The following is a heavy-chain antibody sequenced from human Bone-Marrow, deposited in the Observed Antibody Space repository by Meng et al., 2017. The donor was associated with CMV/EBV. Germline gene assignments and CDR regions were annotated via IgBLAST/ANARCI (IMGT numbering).Heavy chain of an antibody. D-gene: IGHD5-12*01. CDR1: GYTFSNYG. V-gene: IGHV1-18*01. J-gene: IGHJ4*02. CDR2: ISAHNGDT. CDR3: ATPLRGYSGSDY. Sequence: ASVKVSCKASGYTFSNYGFTWVRQAPGQGLEWMGWISAHNGDTNYPQELQDRVTMTTDTSTNTAFMELRSLGSDDTAVYYCATPLRGYSGSDYWGQGTLVTVSS.